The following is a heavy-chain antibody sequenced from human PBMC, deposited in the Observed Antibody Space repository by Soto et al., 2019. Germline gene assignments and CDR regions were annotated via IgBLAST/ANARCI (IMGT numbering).Heavy chain of an antibody. V-gene: IGHV3-30-3*01. CDR2: ISYDGSNK. Sequence: QVQLVESGGGVVQPGRSLRLSCAASGFTFSSYAMHWVRQTPGKGLEWVAVISYDGSNKYYADSVKGRFTISRDNSDSTLYLQMNSLRAEDTAVYYCARSSYDYFDYWGQGTLVPVSS. CDR3: ARSSYDYFDY. CDR1: GFTFSSYA. D-gene: IGHD5-12*01. J-gene: IGHJ4*02.